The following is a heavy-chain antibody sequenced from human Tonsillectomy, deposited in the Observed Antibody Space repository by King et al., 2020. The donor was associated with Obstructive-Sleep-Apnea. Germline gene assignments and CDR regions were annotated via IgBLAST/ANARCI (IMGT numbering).Heavy chain of an antibody. D-gene: IGHD4-17*01. CDR3: AREADYGDYFDY. Sequence: QLVQSGGGLVKPGGSLRLSCAASGFTFSSYSMNWVRQAPGKGLEWVSSISSSSSYLYYADSVKGRFTISRDNAKNSLYLQMNSLRAEDTAVYYCAREADYGDYFDYWGQGTLVTVSS. CDR1: GFTFSSYS. J-gene: IGHJ4*02. V-gene: IGHV3-21*01. CDR2: ISSSSSYL.